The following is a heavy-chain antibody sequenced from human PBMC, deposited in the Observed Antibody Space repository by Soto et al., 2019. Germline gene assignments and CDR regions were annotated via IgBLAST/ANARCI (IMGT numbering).Heavy chain of an antibody. Sequence: PTQTLTLTYTLSGVSLATGGMSVAWIRQPPGTALEWLALIAGDAGKNYSTSLHTSLTISKDTSQTQVVLTMSNMDPVDTATYYCARVPGYYDSSGFIGFDSWGQGTLVTGSS. CDR2: IAGDAGK. CDR1: GVSLATGGMS. V-gene: IGHV2-70*01. J-gene: IGHJ4*02. CDR3: ARVPGYYDSSGFIGFDS. D-gene: IGHD3-22*01.